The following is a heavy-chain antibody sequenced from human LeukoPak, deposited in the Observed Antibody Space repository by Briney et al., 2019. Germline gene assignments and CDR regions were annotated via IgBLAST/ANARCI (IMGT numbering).Heavy chain of an antibody. CDR2: ISYDGSNK. J-gene: IGHJ4*02. CDR3: ARSGQYSNGWSDY. CDR1: GFTFSSYA. V-gene: IGHV3-30*04. D-gene: IGHD6-19*01. Sequence: GGSLRLSCAASGFTFSSYAMHWVRQAPGKGLEWVAVISYDGSNKYYADSVKGRFTISRDNSKNTLYLQMNSLRAEDTAVYYCARSGQYSNGWSDYWGQGTLVTVSS.